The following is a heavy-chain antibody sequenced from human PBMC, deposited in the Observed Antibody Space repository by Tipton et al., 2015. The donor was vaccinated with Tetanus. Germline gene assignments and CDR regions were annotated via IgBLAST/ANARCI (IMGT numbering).Heavy chain of an antibody. J-gene: IGHJ4*02. D-gene: IGHD2-15*01. Sequence: SLRLSCVASGFTFKNFAMHWLRQGPGKGLEWVSGISGSGASTHYADSVTGRFTISRDNSNNTLFLQMNFLRVDDTATYFCMYGGSRRLDFWGQGTLVTVSS. CDR2: ISGSGAST. V-gene: IGHV3-23*01. CDR3: MYGGSRRLDF. CDR1: GFTFKNFA.